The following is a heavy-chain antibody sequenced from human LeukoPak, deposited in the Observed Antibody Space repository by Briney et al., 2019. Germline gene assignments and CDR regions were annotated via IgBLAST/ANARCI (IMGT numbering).Heavy chain of an antibody. CDR3: ARGREDGFDI. V-gene: IGHV4-30-4*08. CDR2: VYYSGST. CDR1: GGSISSGDYY. Sequence: PSQTLSLTCTVSGGSISSGDYYWSWIRQPPGKGLEWIGYVYYSGSTYYNPSLKSRLTISVDTSENQFSLKLSSVTAEDTAVYYCARGREDGFDIWGQGTMVTVSS. J-gene: IGHJ3*02.